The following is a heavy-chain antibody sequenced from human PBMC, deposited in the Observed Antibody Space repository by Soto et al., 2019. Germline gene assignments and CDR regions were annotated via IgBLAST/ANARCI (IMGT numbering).Heavy chain of an antibody. J-gene: IGHJ4*02. V-gene: IGHV3-49*04. Sequence: GGPLRLSCTASGFTFGDYAMTWVRQVPGTGLEWVGFIRSKAYGGTTEYAASVKGRFTISRDDSKSIAYLQMNSLKTEDTAVYYCTRDTDDYYDSSGYSYWGQGT. CDR1: GFTFGDYA. CDR3: TRDTDDYYDSSGYSY. D-gene: IGHD3-22*01. CDR2: IRSKAYGGTT.